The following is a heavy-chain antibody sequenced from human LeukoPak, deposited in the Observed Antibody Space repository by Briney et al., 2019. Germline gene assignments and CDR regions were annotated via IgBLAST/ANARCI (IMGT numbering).Heavy chain of an antibody. D-gene: IGHD1-26*01. Sequence: GESLKISCKGSGYSFTSYWIGWVRQMPGKGLEWMGIIYPDDSDTRYSPSFQGQVTISADKSISTAYLQWSSLKASDTAMYYCARGSIVGTTMAPFDYWGQGTLVTVSS. V-gene: IGHV5-51*01. CDR3: ARGSIVGTTMAPFDY. CDR1: GYSFTSYW. CDR2: IYPDDSDT. J-gene: IGHJ4*02.